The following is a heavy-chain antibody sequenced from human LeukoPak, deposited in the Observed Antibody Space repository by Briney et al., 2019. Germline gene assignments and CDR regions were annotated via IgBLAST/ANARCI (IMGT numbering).Heavy chain of an antibody. D-gene: IGHD3-3*01. Sequence: GGSLRLSCAASGFTFSIAGMSWVRQAPGKGLEWLGQIKKKSDGATTAYAAPVKGRFTISRDDSKNTLFLQMNSLKTEDTALYYCTWSGLKIESWGQGTLVTVSS. CDR1: GFTFSIAG. J-gene: IGHJ4*02. CDR3: TWSGLKIES. V-gene: IGHV3-15*01. CDR2: IKKKSDGATT.